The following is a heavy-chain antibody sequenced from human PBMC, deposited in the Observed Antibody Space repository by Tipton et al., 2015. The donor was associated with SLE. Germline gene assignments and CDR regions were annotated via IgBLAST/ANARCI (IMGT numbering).Heavy chain of an antibody. CDR2: ISWNSGSI. Sequence: SLRLSCTASGFTFNNYGMHWVRQAPGKGLEWVSGISWNSGSIDYADSVKGRFTISRDNARNSLFLQMNSLRPDDAALYHCAKQGPGYTTNYYGGFDYWGQGTLVTVSS. CDR3: AKQGPGYTTNYYGGFDY. V-gene: IGHV3-9*01. CDR1: GFTFNNYG. D-gene: IGHD4-23*01. J-gene: IGHJ4*02.